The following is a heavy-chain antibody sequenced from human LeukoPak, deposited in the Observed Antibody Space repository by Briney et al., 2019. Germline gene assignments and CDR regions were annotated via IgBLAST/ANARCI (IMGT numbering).Heavy chain of an antibody. CDR3: ARGPKSGVVVVITGHNGDFDY. V-gene: IGHV3-30-3*01. CDR1: GFTFSSYA. J-gene: IGHJ4*02. CDR2: MSYDGSNK. D-gene: IGHD3-22*01. Sequence: GGSLRLSCAASGFTFSSYAMHWVRQAPGKGLEWMAVMSYDGSNKYCADSVKGRFTISRDNSKNTLYLQMNSLRAEDTAVYYCARGPKSGVVVVITGHNGDFDYWGREPWSPSPQ.